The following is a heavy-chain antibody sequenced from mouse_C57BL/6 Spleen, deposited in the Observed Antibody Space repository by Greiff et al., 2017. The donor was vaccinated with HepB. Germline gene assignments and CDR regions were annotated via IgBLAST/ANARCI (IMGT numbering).Heavy chain of an antibody. CDR1: GYAFTNYL. D-gene: IGHD2-1*01. J-gene: IGHJ4*01. V-gene: IGHV1-54*01. CDR3: ARREGYYGNRYAMDY. CDR2: INPGSGGT. Sequence: VKLQESGAELVRPGTSVKVSCKASGYAFTNYLIEWVKQRPGQGLEWIGVINPGSGGTNYNEKFKGKATLTADKSSSTAYMQLSSLTSEDSAVYFCARREGYYGNRYAMDYWGQGTSVTVSS.